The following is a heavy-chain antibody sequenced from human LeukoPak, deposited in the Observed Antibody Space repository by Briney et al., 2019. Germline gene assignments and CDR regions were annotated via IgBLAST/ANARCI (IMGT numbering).Heavy chain of an antibody. D-gene: IGHD6-6*01. CDR2: IIPIFGTA. V-gene: IGHV1-69*05. J-gene: IGHJ6*03. CDR1: GGTFSSYA. CDR3: ARTSRSSIIYYYYMDV. Sequence: SVKVSCKASGGTFSSYAISWVRQAPGPGLEWMGGIIPIFGTANYAQKFQGRVTITTDESTSTAYMELSSLRSEDTAVYYCARTSRSSIIYYYYMDVWGKGTTVTVSS.